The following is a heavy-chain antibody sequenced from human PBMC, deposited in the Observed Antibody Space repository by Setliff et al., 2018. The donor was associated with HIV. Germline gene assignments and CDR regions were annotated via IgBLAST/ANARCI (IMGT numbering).Heavy chain of an antibody. CDR2: VDPSGGST. CDR1: GYIFTSYY. J-gene: IGHJ6*02. CDR3: ARDGRAVTSLMVVVSLKNGMDV. D-gene: IGHD3-22*01. V-gene: IGHV1-46*01. Sequence: ASVKVSCKASGYIFTSYYMHWLRQVPGQGLEWMGIVDPSGGSTHYAQKFEGRVTMTRDTSTSTFHMEVSSLTSEDRAIYYCARDGRAVTSLMVVVSLKNGMDVWGQGATVTVSS.